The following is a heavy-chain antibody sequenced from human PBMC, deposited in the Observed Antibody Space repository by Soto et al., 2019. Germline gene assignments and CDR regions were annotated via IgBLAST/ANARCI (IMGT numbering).Heavy chain of an antibody. CDR1: GGTFNSYD. J-gene: IGHJ5*02. CDR2: IIPIVETP. V-gene: IGHV1-69*01. CDR3: ARLSRPNYYDTSGFFKDNWFDP. Sequence: QVQLVQSGAEVKKPGSSMKVSCKASGGTFNSYDINWVRQAPGQGLEWMGGIIPIVETPKYAQKFQGRVTITADESTNTVYMELSSLSSEDTAMYYCARLSRPNYYDTSGFFKDNWFDPWDQGTLVTVSS. D-gene: IGHD3-22*01.